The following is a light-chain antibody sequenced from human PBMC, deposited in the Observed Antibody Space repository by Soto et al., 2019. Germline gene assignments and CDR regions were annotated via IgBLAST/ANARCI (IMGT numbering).Light chain of an antibody. CDR3: QQRSNWPRFT. V-gene: IGKV3-11*01. CDR1: QSVSSY. J-gene: IGKJ3*01. CDR2: DAS. Sequence: EIVLTQSPATLSLSPGERATLSCRASQSVSSYLAWYQQKPGQAPRLLIYDASNRATGIPARFSGSGSGTDFTLTISSLENEDFAVYYCQQRSNWPRFTFGPGTKVDIK.